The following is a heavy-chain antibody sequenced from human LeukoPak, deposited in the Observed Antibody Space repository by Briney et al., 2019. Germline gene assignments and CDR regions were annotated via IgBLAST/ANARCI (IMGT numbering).Heavy chain of an antibody. CDR2: IYSGGGT. Sequence: GGSLRLSCATSGFTFNTYWMSWVRQAPGKGLEWVSVIYSGGGTFYADSVKGRFTISRDNSKNTLYLQMNSLKTEDTAVYYCTTDPATLGIAVAGIYYYYMDVWGKGTTVTISS. D-gene: IGHD6-19*01. CDR1: GFTFNTYW. V-gene: IGHV3-66*01. J-gene: IGHJ6*03. CDR3: TTDPATLGIAVAGIYYYYMDV.